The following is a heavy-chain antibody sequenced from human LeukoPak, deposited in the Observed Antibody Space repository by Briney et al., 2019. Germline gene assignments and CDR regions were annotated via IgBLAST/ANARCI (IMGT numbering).Heavy chain of an antibody. CDR1: GYSFTSYW. D-gene: IGHD6-13*01. V-gene: IGHV5-51*07. CDR3: ARHGPSDSSSWYDPLQH. Sequence: GASLQISCKGSGYSFTSYWIAWVHQMPGKGLEWMGIIYPGDSDTRYSPSFQGQVTISADKSISTAYLQWSSLKASDTAMYYCARHGPSDSSSWYDPLQHWGQGTLVTVSS. CDR2: IYPGDSDT. J-gene: IGHJ1*01.